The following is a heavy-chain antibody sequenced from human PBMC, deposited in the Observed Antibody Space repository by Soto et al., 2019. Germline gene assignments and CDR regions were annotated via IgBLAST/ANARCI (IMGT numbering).Heavy chain of an antibody. CDR1: GFTFSSYA. V-gene: IGHV3-23*01. D-gene: IGHD6-13*01. CDR3: ANPAIAADGRAFCYYIDG. Sequence: PGGSLRLSCAASGFTFSSYAMSWVRQAPGKGLEWVSAISGSGGSTYYADSVKGRFTISRDNSKNTLYLQMNSLRAEDTAVYYCANPAIAADGRAFCYYIDGWGKGTTVTV. J-gene: IGHJ6*03. CDR2: ISGSGGST.